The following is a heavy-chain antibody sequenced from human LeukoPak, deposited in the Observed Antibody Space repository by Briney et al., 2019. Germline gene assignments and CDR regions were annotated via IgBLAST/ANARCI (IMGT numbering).Heavy chain of an antibody. V-gene: IGHV4-34*01. D-gene: IGHD6-13*01. CDR3: ARGDQQLVRAFDI. Sequence: PSETLSLTCAVYGGSFSGYYWNWIRQPPGKGLEWIGEINHSGSTNYNPSLKSRVTISVDTSKNQFSLKLSSVTAADTAVYYCARGDQQLVRAFDIWGQGTMVTVSS. J-gene: IGHJ3*02. CDR2: INHSGST. CDR1: GGSFSGYY.